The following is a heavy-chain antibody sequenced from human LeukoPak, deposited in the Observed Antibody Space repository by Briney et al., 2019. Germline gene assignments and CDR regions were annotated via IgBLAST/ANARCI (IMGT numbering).Heavy chain of an antibody. Sequence: GGSLRLSCAASGFTFSDYYMSWIRQAPGKGLEWVSYISSSGSTIYYADSVKGRFTISRDNAKNSLYLQMNSLRAEDTAVYYCARDGPTVTTFCYYYGMDVWGQGTTVTVSS. CDR2: ISSSGSTI. CDR3: ARDGPTVTTFCYYYGMDV. J-gene: IGHJ6*02. D-gene: IGHD4-17*01. V-gene: IGHV3-11*01. CDR1: GFTFSDYY.